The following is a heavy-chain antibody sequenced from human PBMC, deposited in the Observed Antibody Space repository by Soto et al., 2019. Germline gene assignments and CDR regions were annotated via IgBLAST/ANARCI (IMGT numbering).Heavy chain of an antibody. CDR3: AKADGGWYGSESGY. V-gene: IGHV3-23*01. J-gene: IGHJ4*02. CDR1: GFTFGRYA. CDR2: ISGSGGST. D-gene: IGHD6-19*01. Sequence: GGSLRLSCAASGFTFGRYAMSWVRQAPGKGLEWVSAISGSGGSTYYADSVKGRFTISRDNSKNTLYLQMNSLRAEDTAVYYCAKADGGWYGSESGYWGQGTLVTVSS.